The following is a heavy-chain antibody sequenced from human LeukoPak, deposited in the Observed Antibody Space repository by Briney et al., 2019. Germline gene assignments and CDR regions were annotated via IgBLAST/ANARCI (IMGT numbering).Heavy chain of an antibody. CDR2: IYTSGST. CDR3: ASYGAPQRQWPFDI. Sequence: SETLSLTCTVSGGSISSYYWSWIRQPAGKGLEWIGRIYTSGSTNYNPSLKSRVTMSVDTSKNQFSLKLSSVTAADTAVYYCASYGAPQRQWPFDIWGQGTMVTVSS. CDR1: GGSISSYY. J-gene: IGHJ3*02. V-gene: IGHV4-4*07. D-gene: IGHD4/OR15-4a*01.